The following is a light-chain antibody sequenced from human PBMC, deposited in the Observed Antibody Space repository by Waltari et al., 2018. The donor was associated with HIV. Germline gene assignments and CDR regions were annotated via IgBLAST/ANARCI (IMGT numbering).Light chain of an antibody. J-gene: IGLJ2*01. V-gene: IGLV3-1*01. Sequence: SYELTQPPSVSVSPGQTASITCSGNKLGGKYASWYQQKPGQSHVLVIYQANKRPSGIPERFSGANSGNTATLTISGTQTMDEADYYCQAWDSATGVFGGGTNLTVL. CDR3: QAWDSATGV. CDR1: KLGGKY. CDR2: QAN.